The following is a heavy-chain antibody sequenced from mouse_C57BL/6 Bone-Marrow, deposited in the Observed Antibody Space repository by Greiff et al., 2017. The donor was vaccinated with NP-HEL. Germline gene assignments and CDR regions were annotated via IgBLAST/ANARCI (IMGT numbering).Heavy chain of an antibody. CDR3: ARITTVEDWFAY. CDR2: IYPGSGST. V-gene: IGHV1-55*01. J-gene: IGHJ3*01. D-gene: IGHD1-1*01. CDR1: GYTFTSYW. Sequence: VQLQQPGAELVKPGASVKMSCKASGYTFTSYWITWVKQRPGQGLEWIGDIYPGSGSTNYNEKFKSKATLTVDTSSSTAYMQLSSLTSEDSAVYYCARITTVEDWFAYWGQGTLVTVSA.